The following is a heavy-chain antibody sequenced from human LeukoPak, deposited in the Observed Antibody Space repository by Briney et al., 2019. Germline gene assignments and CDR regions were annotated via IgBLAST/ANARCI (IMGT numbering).Heavy chain of an antibody. CDR3: ATHGYSSSWPVRDWFDP. CDR1: GGTFSSYA. J-gene: IGHJ5*02. D-gene: IGHD6-13*01. Sequence: ASVKVSCKASGGTFSSYAISWVRQAPGQGLEWMGRIIPILGIANYAQKFQGRVTITADKSTSTAYMELSSLRSEDTAVYYCATHGYSSSWPVRDWFDPWGQGTLVTVSS. V-gene: IGHV1-69*04. CDR2: IIPILGIA.